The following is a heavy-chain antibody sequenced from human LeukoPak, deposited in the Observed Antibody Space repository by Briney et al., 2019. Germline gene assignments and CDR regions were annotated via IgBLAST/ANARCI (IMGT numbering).Heavy chain of an antibody. J-gene: IGHJ6*03. CDR2: IYYSGST. CDR1: GGSISSGGYY. Sequence: SQTLSLTCTVSGGSISSGGYYWSWIRQPPGKGLEWIGYIYYSGSTNYNPSLKSRVTISVDTSKNQFSLKLSSVTAADTAVYYCARGLVVVPAAPTYYYYYYMDVWGKGTTVTVSS. CDR3: ARGLVVVPAAPTYYYYYYMDV. D-gene: IGHD2-2*01. V-gene: IGHV4-61*08.